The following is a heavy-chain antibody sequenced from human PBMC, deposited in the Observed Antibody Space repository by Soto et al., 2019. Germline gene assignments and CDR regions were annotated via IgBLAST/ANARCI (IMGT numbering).Heavy chain of an antibody. V-gene: IGHV4-34*01. CDR2: INHSGST. J-gene: IGHJ4*02. Sequence: QVQLQQWGAGLLKPSETLSLTCAVYGGSFSGYYWSWIRQPPGKGLEWIGEINHSGSTNYNPSLKSRVTISVATSKNQFSLKLSSVTAADTAVYYCASALGDILTGYSPPVGYWGPGTLVTVSS. CDR1: GGSFSGYY. D-gene: IGHD3-9*01. CDR3: ASALGDILTGYSPPVGY.